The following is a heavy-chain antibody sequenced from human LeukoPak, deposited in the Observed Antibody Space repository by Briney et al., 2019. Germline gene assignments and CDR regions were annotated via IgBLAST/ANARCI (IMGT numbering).Heavy chain of an antibody. D-gene: IGHD3-10*01. J-gene: IGHJ6*03. Sequence: KTSETLSLSCTVSGGSISSYYWSWIRQPAGKGLEWIGRIYNRGSTYYNPSLKSRVTISVDTSKNQFSLKLSSVTAADTAVYYCARSYYGSGTYWSNYMDVWGKGTTVTVSS. CDR1: GGSISSYY. V-gene: IGHV4-4*07. CDR2: IYNRGST. CDR3: ARSYYGSGTYWSNYMDV.